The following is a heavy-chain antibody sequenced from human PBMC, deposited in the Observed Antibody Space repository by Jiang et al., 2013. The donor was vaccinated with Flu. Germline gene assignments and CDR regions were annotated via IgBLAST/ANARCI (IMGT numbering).Heavy chain of an antibody. CDR1: GGSISSYY. Sequence: GPGLVKPSETLSLTCTVSGGSISSYYWSWIRQPPGKGLEWIGYIYYSGSTNYNPSLKSRVTISVDTSKNQFSLKLSSVTAADTAVYYCARVPSGYDLGLFDYWGQGTLVTVSS. J-gene: IGHJ4*02. CDR2: IYYSGST. D-gene: IGHD5-12*01. CDR3: ARVPSGYDLGLFDY. V-gene: IGHV4-59*01.